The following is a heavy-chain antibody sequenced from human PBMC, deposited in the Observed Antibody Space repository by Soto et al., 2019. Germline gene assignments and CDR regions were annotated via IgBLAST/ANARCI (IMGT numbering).Heavy chain of an antibody. CDR2: IGTIGDT. V-gene: IGHV3-13*01. Sequence: EVQLVESGGGLVQPGGSLRLTCAASGFTFRSFDFHWVRQATGKGLEWVATIGTIGDTYYPDSVKGRFTVSRENANSSVSLQMDSVRVGDTAVYFCVRGQEVGAHFLDSWGQGTPVTVSS. CDR1: GFTFRSFD. CDR3: VRGQEVGAHFLDS. D-gene: IGHD2-15*01. J-gene: IGHJ4*02.